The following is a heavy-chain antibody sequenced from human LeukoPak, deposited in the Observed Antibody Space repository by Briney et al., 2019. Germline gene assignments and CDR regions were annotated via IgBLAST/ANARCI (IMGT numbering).Heavy chain of an antibody. Sequence: SETLSLTCAVYGGSFSGYYWSWIRQPPGKGLEWIGEIYHSGSTNYNPSLKSRVTISVDKSKNQFSLKLSSVTAADTAVYYCARGSSSTDYYFDYWGQGTLVTVSS. CDR2: IYHSGST. V-gene: IGHV4-34*01. CDR3: ARGSSSTDYYFDY. J-gene: IGHJ4*02. D-gene: IGHD6-6*01. CDR1: GGSFSGYY.